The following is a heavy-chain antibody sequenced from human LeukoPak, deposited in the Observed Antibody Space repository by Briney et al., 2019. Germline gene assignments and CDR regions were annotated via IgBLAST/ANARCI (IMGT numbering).Heavy chain of an antibody. CDR3: AKNPSYCSGGRCYVSHYFDY. CDR2: ISWNSGSI. V-gene: IGHV3-9*01. Sequence: GGSLRLSCAASGFTFDDYAMHWVRQAPGKGLEWVSGISWNSGSIGYADSVKGRFTISRDNAKNSLHLQMNSLRAENTALYYCAKNPSYCSGGRCYVSHYFDYWGQGTLVIVSS. D-gene: IGHD2-15*01. CDR1: GFTFDDYA. J-gene: IGHJ4*02.